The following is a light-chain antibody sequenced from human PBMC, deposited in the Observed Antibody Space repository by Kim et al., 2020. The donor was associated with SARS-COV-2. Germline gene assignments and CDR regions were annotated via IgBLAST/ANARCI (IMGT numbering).Light chain of an antibody. Sequence: DIQMTQSPSTLSASIGDRVTITCRASRSISSWLAWYQQKPGKAPNLLIYQASRLKSGVPSRFSCSGSGTEFTLTISSLQPDDFASYYCQQYNSNSGTFGQGTKVDIK. CDR3: QQYNSNSGT. CDR2: QAS. V-gene: IGKV1-5*03. CDR1: RSISSW. J-gene: IGKJ1*01.